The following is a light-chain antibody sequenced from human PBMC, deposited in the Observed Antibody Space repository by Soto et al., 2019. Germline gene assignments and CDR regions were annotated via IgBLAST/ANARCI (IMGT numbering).Light chain of an antibody. V-gene: IGKV3-20*01. CDR1: QSVSSY. Sequence: EIVLTQSPATLSLPPWERATLSCRASQSVSSYLAWYQQKPGQAPRLLIYDASSRATGIPDRFSGSGSGTDFTLTISRLEPEDFAVYYCQQYGSSPPITFGQGTRLEIK. J-gene: IGKJ5*01. CDR2: DAS. CDR3: QQYGSSPPIT.